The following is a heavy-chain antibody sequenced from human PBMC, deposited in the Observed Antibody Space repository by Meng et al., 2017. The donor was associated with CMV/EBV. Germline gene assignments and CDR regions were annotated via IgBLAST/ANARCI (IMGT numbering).Heavy chain of an antibody. CDR3: AREMPIAAAVCFDY. CDR2: IYTSGST. V-gene: IGHV4-4*07. Sequence: VPLQEPGSGLVRPSQTLSLTFTVSGGSSSSYYWSWIRQPAGKGLEWIGRIYTSGSTNYNPSLKSRVTMSVDTSKNQFSLKLSSVTAADTAVYYCAREMPIAAAVCFDYWGQGTLVTVSS. J-gene: IGHJ4*02. D-gene: IGHD6-13*01. CDR1: GGSSSSYY.